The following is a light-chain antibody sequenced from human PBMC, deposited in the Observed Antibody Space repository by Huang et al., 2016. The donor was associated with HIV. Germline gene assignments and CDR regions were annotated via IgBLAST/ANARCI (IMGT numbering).Light chain of an antibody. J-gene: IGKJ3*01. CDR2: GAS. V-gene: IGKV3-15*01. Sequence: EIVMTQSPATLSVSPGERATLSCRASQSVSSNLAWYQQKPGQAPRLLSYGASTRATGIPARLSGSGSGTEFTLTISSLQSEDFAVYYCQQYNNWPLTFGPGTKVDIK. CDR1: QSVSSN. CDR3: QQYNNWPLT.